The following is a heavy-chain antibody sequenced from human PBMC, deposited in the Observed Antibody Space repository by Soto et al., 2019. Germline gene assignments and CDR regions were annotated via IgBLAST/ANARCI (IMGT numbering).Heavy chain of an antibody. CDR3: AKVAPYGSSTTCDIDY. D-gene: IGHD2-2*01. CDR1: GFTFSSYA. V-gene: IGHV3-23*01. CDR2: SSGSGGNT. J-gene: IGHJ4*02. Sequence: GGSLRLSCAASGFTFSSYAMSWVRQAPGKGLEWVSTSSGSGGNTHYADSVKGRFTISRDNSKNTVYLQMNSLRAEDTAVYYCAKVAPYGSSTTCDIDYWGQGTLVTVSS.